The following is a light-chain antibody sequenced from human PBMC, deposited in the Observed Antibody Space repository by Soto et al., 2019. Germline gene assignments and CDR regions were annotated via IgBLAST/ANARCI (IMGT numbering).Light chain of an antibody. CDR2: AVS. Sequence: DIPVTQSPSAMSASLRDRLTITCRASQDISHYLAWFQQKPGKVPKRLIFAVSNLESGVPSRFRGSGFGTEFTLTITSLQPEDFATYYCLQHNSYPWTFGQGTKVDIK. CDR1: QDISHY. J-gene: IGKJ1*01. V-gene: IGKV1-17*03. CDR3: LQHNSYPWT.